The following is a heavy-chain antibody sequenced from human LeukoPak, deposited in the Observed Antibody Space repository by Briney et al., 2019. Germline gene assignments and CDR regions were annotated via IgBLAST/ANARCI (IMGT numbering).Heavy chain of an antibody. CDR1: GGSISSSSYY. CDR2: IYYSGST. CDR3: ARRRLLIAANWFDP. J-gene: IGHJ5*02. Sequence: PSETLSLTCTVSGGSISSSSYYWDWIRQPPGKGLEWIGSIYYSGSTYYNPSLKSRLTMSVYTSKSQFSLKLSSVTAADTAVYYCARRRLLIAANWFDPWGQGTLVTVSS. D-gene: IGHD6-25*01. V-gene: IGHV4-39*01.